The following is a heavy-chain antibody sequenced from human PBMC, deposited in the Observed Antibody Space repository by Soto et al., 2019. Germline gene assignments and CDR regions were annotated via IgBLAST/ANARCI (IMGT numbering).Heavy chain of an antibody. V-gene: IGHV3-21*01. D-gene: IGHD2-2*01. Sequence: GGSLRLSCAASGFTLSSYSMNWVRQAPGKVLEWVSSISSSSSYIYYADSVKGRLTSSRDNAKNSLYMQLNSLRAEDTAAYYCARDPLLWGYYYYGMDVLGQGTTVTVSS. CDR2: ISSSSSYI. CDR1: GFTLSSYS. CDR3: ARDPLLWGYYYYGMDV. J-gene: IGHJ6*02.